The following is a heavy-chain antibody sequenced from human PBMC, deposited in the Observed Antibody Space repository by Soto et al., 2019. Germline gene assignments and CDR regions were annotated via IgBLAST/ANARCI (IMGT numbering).Heavy chain of an antibody. CDR2: IKQDGNGK. CDR3: ARGGGTYRYAFDI. J-gene: IGHJ3*02. Sequence: GGSLRLSCAASGFTFGSHWMSWVRQAPGKGLEWVAKIKQDGNGKYYVDSVKGRFTISGDKAKSSLFRQMTGLRVGDTAVFYCARGGGTYRYAFDIWGQGTMVTVSS. CDR1: GFTFGSHW. V-gene: IGHV3-7*01. D-gene: IGHD3-16*02.